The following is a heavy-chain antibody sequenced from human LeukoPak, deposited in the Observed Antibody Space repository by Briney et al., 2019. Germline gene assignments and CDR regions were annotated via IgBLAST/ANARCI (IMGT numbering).Heavy chain of an antibody. CDR2: INPNSGGA. D-gene: IGHD1-26*01. CDR3: ARDLLTWDRFDY. CDR1: GYSFTGYY. Sequence: GASVKVSCKTSGYSFTGYYMQWVRQAPGQGLEWMGWINPNSGGATYAQKFQGRVTMTRDTSISTAYMELSSLRSDDTAVYYCARDLLTWDRFDYWGQGTLVSVSS. V-gene: IGHV1-2*02. J-gene: IGHJ4*02.